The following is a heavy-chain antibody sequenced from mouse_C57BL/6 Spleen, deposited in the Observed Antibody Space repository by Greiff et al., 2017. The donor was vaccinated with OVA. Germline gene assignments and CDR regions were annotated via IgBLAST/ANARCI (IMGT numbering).Heavy chain of an antibody. CDR2: ISSGGDYI. CDR1: GFTFSSYA. D-gene: IGHD2-4*01. J-gene: IGHJ3*01. V-gene: IGHV5-9-1*02. CDR3: TRGDYAWFAY. Sequence: EVHLVESGEGLVKPGGSLKLSCAASGFTFSSYAMSWVRQTPEKRLEWVAYISSGGDYIYYADTVKGRFTISRDNARNTLYLQMSSLKSEDTAMYYCTRGDYAWFAYWGQGTLVTVSA.